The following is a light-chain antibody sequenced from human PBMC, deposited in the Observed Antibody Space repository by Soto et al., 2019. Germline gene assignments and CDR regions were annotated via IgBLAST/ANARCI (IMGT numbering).Light chain of an antibody. Sequence: EIVLTQSPGTLSLSPGDRATLSCRASQSLGNTFLAWFQQKPGQSPRLIIYRASSRATGIPDRFSGSGSGTDFTLTISRLEPEDFALYYCQQYGTAPFTFGPGTKV. V-gene: IGKV3-20*01. CDR3: QQYGTAPFT. CDR2: RAS. J-gene: IGKJ3*01. CDR1: QSLGNTF.